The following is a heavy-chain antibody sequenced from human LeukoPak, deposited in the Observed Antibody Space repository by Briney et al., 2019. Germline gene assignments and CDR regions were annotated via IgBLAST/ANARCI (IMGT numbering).Heavy chain of an antibody. V-gene: IGHV3-48*03. J-gene: IGHJ5*02. CDR2: ISSSGSTI. Sequence: GGSLRLSCAASGFTFSSYEMNWVRQAPGKGLEWVSYISSSGSTICYADSVKGRFTISRDNAKNSLYLQMNSLRAEDTAVYYCASNWNYGNWFDPWGQGTLVTVSS. CDR1: GFTFSSYE. CDR3: ASNWNYGNWFDP. D-gene: IGHD1-7*01.